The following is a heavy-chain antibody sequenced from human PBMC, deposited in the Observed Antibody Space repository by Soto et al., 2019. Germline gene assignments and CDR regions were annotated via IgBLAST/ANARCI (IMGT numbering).Heavy chain of an antibody. J-gene: IGHJ4*02. CDR3: SRDVGVGAKALNY. V-gene: IGHV3-7*01. Sequence: PGGSLRLSCAASGFTFSNYWMTWVRQAPGKGLEWVANIKEDGGEKHYVDSVKGRFTISRDNAKNSLYLQMNSLRVEDTAVYFCSRDVGVGAKALNYWGQGALVTVSS. CDR2: IKEDGGEK. D-gene: IGHD1-26*01. CDR1: GFTFSNYW.